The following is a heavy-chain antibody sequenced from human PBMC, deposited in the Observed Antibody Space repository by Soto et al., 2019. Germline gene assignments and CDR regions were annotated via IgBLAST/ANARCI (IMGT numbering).Heavy chain of an antibody. D-gene: IGHD6-13*01. V-gene: IGHV2-5*01. CDR2: IYWNDDK. CDR1: GFSLSTSGVG. Sequence: QITLKVSGPTLVKPTQTLTLTCTFSGFSLSTSGVGVGWIRQPPGKALEWLALIYWNDDKRYSPSLKSRLTITKDTSKNQVVLTMTNMDPVDTATYYCAHSRVFGSSWFYDYWGQGTLVTVSS. CDR3: AHSRVFGSSWFYDY. J-gene: IGHJ4*02.